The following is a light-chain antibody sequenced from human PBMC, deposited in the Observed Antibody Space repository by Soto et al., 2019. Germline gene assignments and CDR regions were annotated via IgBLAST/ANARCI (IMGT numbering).Light chain of an antibody. CDR2: AAS. V-gene: IGKV1-39*01. CDR1: QSSSTY. Sequence: DIQMTQAPSSLSASVGDRVTITCRASQSSSTYVNWYQQKPGQAPNLLISAASTLRSWVPPRFSGSASGTDFALTINSLQPEDFATYYCQQRYNVPITFGQRKRLDIK. J-gene: IGKJ5*01. CDR3: QQRYNVPIT.